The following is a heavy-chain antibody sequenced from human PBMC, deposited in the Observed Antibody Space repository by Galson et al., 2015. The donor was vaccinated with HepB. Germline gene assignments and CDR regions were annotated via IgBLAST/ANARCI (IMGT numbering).Heavy chain of an antibody. J-gene: IGHJ3*02. D-gene: IGHD3-10*01. CDR2: IIPIFGIA. CDR1: GGTFSSYA. Sequence: SVKVSCKASGGTFSSYAISWVRQAPGQGLEWMGRIIPIFGIANYAQKFQGRVTITADKSTSTAYMELSSLRSEDTAVYYCARVRYYYGSAGAFDIWGQGTMVTVSS. CDR3: ARVRYYYGSAGAFDI. V-gene: IGHV1-69*04.